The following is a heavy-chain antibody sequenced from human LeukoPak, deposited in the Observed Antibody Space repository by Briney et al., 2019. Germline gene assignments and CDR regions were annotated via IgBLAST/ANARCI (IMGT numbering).Heavy chain of an antibody. CDR2: INPNSGGT. J-gene: IGHJ4*02. Sequence: APVKVSCKASGYTFTGSYMHWVRQAPGQGLEWMGWINPNSGGTKYAQKFQGRVTMARDTSISTAYMELSRLRSDDTAVYYCARGPGSSAIYFDYWGQGTLVTVSS. CDR3: ARGPGSSAIYFDY. CDR1: GYTFTGSY. V-gene: IGHV1-2*02. D-gene: IGHD6-25*01.